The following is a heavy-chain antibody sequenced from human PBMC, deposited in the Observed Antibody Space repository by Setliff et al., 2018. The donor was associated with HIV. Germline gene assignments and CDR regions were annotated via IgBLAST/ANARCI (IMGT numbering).Heavy chain of an antibody. D-gene: IGHD3-22*01. J-gene: IGHJ4*01. CDR1: GGTFRSKA. CDR3: ARDFYGSSGYLNLGFDY. V-gene: IGHV1-69*13. CDR2: ISPVYGKA. Sequence: SVKVSCKAVGGTFRSKAVSWVRQAPGQGLEWLGGISPVYGKANYAQKFQDRVTITVDESTNTAYMELNSLRSDDTAVYYCARDFYGSSGYLNLGFDYWGQGTLVTVSS.